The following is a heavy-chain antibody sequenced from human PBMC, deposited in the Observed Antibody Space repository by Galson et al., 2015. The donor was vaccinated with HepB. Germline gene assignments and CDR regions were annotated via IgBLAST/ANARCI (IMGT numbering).Heavy chain of an antibody. CDR3: AKDESEWELLSASDY. J-gene: IGHJ4*02. CDR1: GFTFSSYA. V-gene: IGHV3-23*01. Sequence: SCAASGFTFSSYAMSWVRQAPGKGLEWVSAISGSGGSTYYADSVKGRFTISRDNSKNTLYLQMNSLRAEDTAVYYCAKDESEWELLSASDYWGQGTLVTVSS. D-gene: IGHD1-26*01. CDR2: ISGSGGST.